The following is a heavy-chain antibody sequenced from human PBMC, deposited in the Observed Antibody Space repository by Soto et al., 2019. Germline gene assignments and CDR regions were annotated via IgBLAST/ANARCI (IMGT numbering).Heavy chain of an antibody. V-gene: IGHV5-51*01. CDR2: IYPGDSDT. CDR1: GYSFTSHW. CDR3: ARYSGSYWHYFDY. D-gene: IGHD1-26*01. Sequence: VGSLKISCRGSGYSFTSHWIGWVRQMPGKGLEWMGVIYPGDSDTKYSPSFQGQVTISADKSISTAYLQWRTLEASDTAMYYCARYSGSYWHYFDYWGQGTPVTVSS. J-gene: IGHJ4*02.